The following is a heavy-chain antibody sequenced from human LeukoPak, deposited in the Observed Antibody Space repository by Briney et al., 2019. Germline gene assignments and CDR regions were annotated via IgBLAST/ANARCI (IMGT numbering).Heavy chain of an antibody. Sequence: SETLSLTCTVPGGSISSYYWSWIRQPPGKGLEWIGYINYSWSTNYNPSLNSRVTISVDTSKNQFSLKLSSVTAADTAVYYCARDVSVCSGASCYSANAFDIWGQGTMVTVSS. CDR2: INYSWST. CDR1: GGSISSYY. J-gene: IGHJ3*02. D-gene: IGHD2-15*01. V-gene: IGHV4-59*01. CDR3: ARDVSVCSGASCYSANAFDI.